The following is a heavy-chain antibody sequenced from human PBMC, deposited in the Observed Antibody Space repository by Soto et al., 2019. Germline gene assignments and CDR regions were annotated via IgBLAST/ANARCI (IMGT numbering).Heavy chain of an antibody. Sequence: GGSLRISFAASGFTFSSYAMHWVRQAPGKGLEWVAVISYDGSNKYYADSVKGRFTISRDNSKNTLYLQMNSLRAEDTAVYYCARSYYDSSGYQRYYYYYYGMDVWGQGTTVTVSS. CDR3: ARSYYDSSGYQRYYYYYYGMDV. CDR1: GFTFSSYA. J-gene: IGHJ6*02. D-gene: IGHD3-22*01. V-gene: IGHV3-30-3*01. CDR2: ISYDGSNK.